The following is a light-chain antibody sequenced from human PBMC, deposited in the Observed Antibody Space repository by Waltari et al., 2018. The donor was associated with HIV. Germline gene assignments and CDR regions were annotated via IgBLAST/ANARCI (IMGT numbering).Light chain of an antibody. V-gene: IGLV3-1*01. CDR2: QGT. CDR3: QAWDSSTAVL. Sequence: SYELTQPPSVSVSPVQTASITCSGYNLGENSAWWYQQKSGQSPVLVIYQGTKRPSGIPERFSGSNSGNTATLTISGTQAMDEADYYCQAWDSSTAVLFGGGTKLTVL. J-gene: IGLJ2*01. CDR1: NLGENS.